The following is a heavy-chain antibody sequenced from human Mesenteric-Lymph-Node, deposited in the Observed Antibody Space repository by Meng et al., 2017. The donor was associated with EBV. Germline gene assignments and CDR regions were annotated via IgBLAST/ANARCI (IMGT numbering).Heavy chain of an antibody. D-gene: IGHD3-22*01. Sequence: QVRLQEAGPGLVKAAGTLSLTCAVSGDSISSSNWWNWVRQAPGKGLEWIGQISHTGTTNYNPSLKSRVTIPLDMSKNQFSLTLNSVTAADTAVYYCARRDVDGYYNYFDPWGRGTLVTVSS. J-gene: IGHJ5*02. CDR1: GDSISSSNW. V-gene: IGHV4-4*02. CDR2: ISHTGTT. CDR3: ARRDVDGYYNYFDP.